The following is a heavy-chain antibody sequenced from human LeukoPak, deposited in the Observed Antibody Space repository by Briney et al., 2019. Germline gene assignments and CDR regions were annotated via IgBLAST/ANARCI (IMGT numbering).Heavy chain of an antibody. CDR3: TTTIVGAPPDFDY. Sequence: ETLSLTCTVSGVSISSSNSYWGWIRQPPGKGLEWVGRIKSKTDVWTTDYAAPVKGRFTISRDDSKNTLYLQMNSLKTEDTAVYYCTTTIVGAPPDFDYWGQGTLVTVSS. CDR1: GVSISSSNSY. D-gene: IGHD1-26*01. CDR2: IKSKTDVWTT. V-gene: IGHV3-15*01. J-gene: IGHJ4*02.